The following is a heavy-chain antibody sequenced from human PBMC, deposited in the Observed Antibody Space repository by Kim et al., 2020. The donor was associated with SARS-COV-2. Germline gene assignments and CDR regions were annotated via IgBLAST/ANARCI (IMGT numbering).Heavy chain of an antibody. J-gene: IGHJ4*02. Sequence: QKLQGRVTMTTDTSTSTAYMELRSLRSDDTAVYYCARGGPDSYGYLSFDYWGQGTLVTVSS. V-gene: IGHV1-18*01. D-gene: IGHD5-18*01. CDR3: ARGGPDSYGYLSFDY.